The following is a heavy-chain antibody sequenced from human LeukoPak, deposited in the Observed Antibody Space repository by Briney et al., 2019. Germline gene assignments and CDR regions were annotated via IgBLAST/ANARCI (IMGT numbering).Heavy chain of an antibody. Sequence: ASVKVSCKASGGTFSSYAISWVRQAPGQGLEWMGWISAYNGNTNYAQKLQGRVTMTTDTSTSTAYMELRSLRSDDTAVYYCAREKKRLDFDYWGQGTLVTVSS. CDR3: AREKKRLDFDY. J-gene: IGHJ4*02. D-gene: IGHD3-22*01. CDR1: GGTFSSYA. V-gene: IGHV1-18*01. CDR2: ISAYNGNT.